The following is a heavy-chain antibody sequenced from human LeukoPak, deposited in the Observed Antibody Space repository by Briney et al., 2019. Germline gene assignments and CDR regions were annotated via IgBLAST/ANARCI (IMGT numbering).Heavy chain of an antibody. CDR3: ARATYYYDSSGYSNWFDP. Sequence: PGGSLRLSCAASGFTFSSYGMHWVRQAPGKGLEWVAFIRYDGSNKYYADSVKGRFTISRDNSKNTLYLQMNSLRAEDTAVYYCARATYYYDSSGYSNWFDPWGQGTLVTVSS. D-gene: IGHD3-22*01. J-gene: IGHJ5*02. CDR1: GFTFSSYG. V-gene: IGHV3-30*02. CDR2: IRYDGSNK.